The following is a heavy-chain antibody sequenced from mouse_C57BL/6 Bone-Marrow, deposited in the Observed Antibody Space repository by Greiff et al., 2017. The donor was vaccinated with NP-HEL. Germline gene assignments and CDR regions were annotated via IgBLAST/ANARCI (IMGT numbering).Heavy chain of an antibody. CDR1: GYTFTSYT. J-gene: IGHJ3*01. D-gene: IGHD1-1*01. V-gene: IGHV1-4*01. CDR2: INPSSGYT. CDR3: ARGGYYGSSAWFAY. Sequence: QVQLQQSGAELARPGASVKMSCKASGYTFTSYTMHWVNQRPGQGLEWIGYINPSSGYTKYNQKFKDKATLTADKSSSTAYMQLSSLTSEDSAFYYGARGGYYGSSAWFAYWGQGTLVTVSA.